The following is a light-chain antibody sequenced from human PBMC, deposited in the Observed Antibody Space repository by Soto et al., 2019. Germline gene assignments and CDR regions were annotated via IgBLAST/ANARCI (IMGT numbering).Light chain of an antibody. CDR3: QQYNNWPPAWT. V-gene: IGKV3-15*01. J-gene: IGKJ1*01. CDR2: GSS. Sequence: EIVLTQSPATLSLSPGERATLSCRASQSVRNNLAWYQQKPGQAPRLLIYGSSTRATGIPARFSGSGSGTQFTLTISRLQSEDFAVYYCQQYNNWPPAWTVGQGTKVAIK. CDR1: QSVRNN.